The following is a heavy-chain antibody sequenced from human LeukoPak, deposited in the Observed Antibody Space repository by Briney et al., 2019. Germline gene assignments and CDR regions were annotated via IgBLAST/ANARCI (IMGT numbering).Heavy chain of an antibody. CDR1: GFTFSSNW. Sequence: GGSLRLSCAPSGFTFSSNWMYCVRQAPGKGLVWVSRMNSDGSTTSYADSVKGRFTISRDNAKNTLYLQMNSLRAEDTAVYYCARDRYAAGDYWGQGTLVTVSS. CDR2: MNSDGSTT. V-gene: IGHV3-74*01. J-gene: IGHJ4*02. D-gene: IGHD2-2*01. CDR3: ARDRYAAGDY.